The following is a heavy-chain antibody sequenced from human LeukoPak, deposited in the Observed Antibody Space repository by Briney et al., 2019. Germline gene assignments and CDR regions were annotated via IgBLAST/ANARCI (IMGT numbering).Heavy chain of an antibody. Sequence: SETLSLTCIVSGGSTTTGDYYCSWIRQPAGKGLEWIGRIYTRGSTNYKLSLKSRVIMSVDTSNNQCSLKLSSVTAADTAVYFCTTAYYDTRKPWDWGQGTLVTASS. J-gene: IGHJ4*02. CDR1: GGSTTTGDYY. V-gene: IGHV4-61*02. CDR3: TTAYYDTRKPWD. CDR2: IYTRGST. D-gene: IGHD3-22*01.